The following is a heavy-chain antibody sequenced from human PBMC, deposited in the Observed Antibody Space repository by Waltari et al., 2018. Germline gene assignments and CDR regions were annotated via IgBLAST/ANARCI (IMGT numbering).Heavy chain of an antibody. J-gene: IGHJ4*02. CDR2: IYYSGST. V-gene: IGHV4-59*01. D-gene: IGHD3-10*01. CDR1: GGSISSYY. Sequence: QVQLQESGPGLVKPSETLSLTCTVSGGSISSYYWSWIRQPTGKGLEWIGYIYYSGSTNYNPSLKSRVTISVDTSKNQLSLKLSSVTAADTAVYYCARGPNYYGSGSYEASFDYWGQGTLVTVSS. CDR3: ARGPNYYGSGSYEASFDY.